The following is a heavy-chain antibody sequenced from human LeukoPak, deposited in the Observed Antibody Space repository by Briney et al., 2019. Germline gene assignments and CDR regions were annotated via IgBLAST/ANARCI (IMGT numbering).Heavy chain of an antibody. CDR2: IKQDGSEK. J-gene: IGHJ4*02. D-gene: IGHD2-2*01. CDR3: ARAGDIVVVPAALGDY. Sequence: GRSLRLSCAASGFTFSSYWMSWVRQAPGKGLEWVANIKQDGSEKYYVDSVKGRFTISRDNAKNSLYLQMNSLRAEDTAVYYCARAGDIVVVPAALGDYWGQGTLVTVSS. V-gene: IGHV3-7*01. CDR1: GFTFSSYW.